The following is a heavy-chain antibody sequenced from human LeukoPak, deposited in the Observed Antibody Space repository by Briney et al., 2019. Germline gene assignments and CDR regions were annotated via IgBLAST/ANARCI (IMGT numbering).Heavy chain of an antibody. CDR2: IWYDGSNK. V-gene: IGHV3-33*01. J-gene: IGHJ4*02. Sequence: PGGSLRLSCAASGFTFSSYGMHWVRQAPGKGLEWVAVIWYDGSNKYYADSVKGRFTISRDNSKNTLYLQMNSLRAEDTAVYYCARVLSTVTTFDYWGQGTLVTVSS. D-gene: IGHD4-17*01. CDR1: GFTFSSYG. CDR3: ARVLSTVTTFDY.